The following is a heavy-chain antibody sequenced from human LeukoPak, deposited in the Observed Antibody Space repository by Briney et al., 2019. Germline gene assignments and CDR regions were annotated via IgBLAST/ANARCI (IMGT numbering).Heavy chain of an antibody. CDR2: INPSGGST. D-gene: IGHD1-26*01. J-gene: IGHJ4*02. Sequence: GASVKVSCKASGYTFTSYGISWVRQAPGQGLEWMGIINPSGGSTSYAQKFQGRVTMTRDTSTSTVYMELSSLRSEDTAVYYCARAAVKWEPQDYWGQGTLVTVSS. CDR1: GYTFTSYG. CDR3: ARAAVKWEPQDY. V-gene: IGHV1-46*01.